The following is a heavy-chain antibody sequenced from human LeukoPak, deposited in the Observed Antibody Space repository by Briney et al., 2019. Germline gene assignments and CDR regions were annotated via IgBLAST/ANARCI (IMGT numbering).Heavy chain of an antibody. Sequence: PGGSLRLSCAASGFTFSSYAMHWVRQAPGKGLEYVSAISSNGGSTYYANSVKGRFTISRDNSKNTLYLQMGSLRAEDMAVYYCARSDSSGQDYWGQGTLVTVSS. V-gene: IGHV3-64*01. CDR2: ISSNGGST. CDR1: GFTFSSYA. J-gene: IGHJ4*02. D-gene: IGHD3-22*01. CDR3: ARSDSSGQDY.